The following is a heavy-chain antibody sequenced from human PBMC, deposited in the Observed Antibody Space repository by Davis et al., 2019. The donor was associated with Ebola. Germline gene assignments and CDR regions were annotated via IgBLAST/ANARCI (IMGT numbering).Heavy chain of an antibody. CDR1: GFTFSNYW. J-gene: IGHJ1*01. V-gene: IGHV3-7*03. Sequence: GESLKISCAASGFTFSNYWMAWGRQAPGKGLEWVAHIKEDGSVKDYVDSVKGRFTISRDNAKKSVYLQMNSLRVEDTAVYYCAKDPDSNYNLEYLRHWGQGTLVTVSS. CDR2: IKEDGSVK. CDR3: AKDPDSNYNLEYLRH. D-gene: IGHD4-11*01.